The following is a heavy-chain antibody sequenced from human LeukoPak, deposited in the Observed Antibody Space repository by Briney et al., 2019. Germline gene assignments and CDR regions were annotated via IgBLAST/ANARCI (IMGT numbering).Heavy chain of an antibody. CDR3: ARSKAHLSTSWYGNWFDP. D-gene: IGHD6-13*01. Sequence: SETLSLTCTVSGGSISSYYWSWIRQPAGKGLEWIGRIYTSGSTNYNPFLKSRVTMSVDTSKNQFSLKLSSVTAADTAVYYCARSKAHLSTSWYGNWFDPWGQGTLVTVSS. J-gene: IGHJ5*02. CDR1: GGSISSYY. CDR2: IYTSGST. V-gene: IGHV4-4*07.